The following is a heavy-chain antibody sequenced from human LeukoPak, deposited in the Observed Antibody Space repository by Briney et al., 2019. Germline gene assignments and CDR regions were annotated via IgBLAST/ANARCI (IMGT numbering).Heavy chain of an antibody. D-gene: IGHD2-15*01. V-gene: IGHV4-59*01. Sequence: PSETLSLTCTVSGGSISSYYWSWLRQPPGKGLEGIGYIYYSGSTNYNPSLKSQVTISVDTYKNQFSLKLSSVTAADTAVYYCARDLVGYFDYWGQGTLVTVSS. CDR3: ARDLVGYFDY. CDR2: IYYSGST. CDR1: GGSISSYY. J-gene: IGHJ4*02.